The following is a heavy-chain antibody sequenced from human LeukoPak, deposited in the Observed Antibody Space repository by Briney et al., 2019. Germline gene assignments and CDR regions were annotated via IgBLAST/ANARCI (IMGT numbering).Heavy chain of an antibody. CDR3: ATQRGSSGYPDY. CDR2: FDPEDGET. CDR1: GYTLTELS. J-gene: IGHJ4*02. D-gene: IGHD3-22*01. Sequence: ASVKVSCKVSGYTLTELSMHWVRQAPGKGLEWMGGFDPEDGETIYAQKFQGRVTMTEDTSTDTAYMELSSLRSEDTAVYYCATQRGSSGYPDYWGQGTLVTVSS. V-gene: IGHV1-24*01.